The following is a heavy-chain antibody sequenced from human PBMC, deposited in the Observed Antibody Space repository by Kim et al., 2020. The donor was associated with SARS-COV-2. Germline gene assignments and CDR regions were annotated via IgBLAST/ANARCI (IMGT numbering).Heavy chain of an antibody. CDR2: INSKTDGGTK. J-gene: IGHJ3*01. CDR3: ATGSGSYMVDF. Sequence: GGSLRLSCAASGFTFSNAWMSWVRQAPGKGLEWVCRINSKTDGGTKDYAAPEKGSFTIAREDSKNTLHLQMTSLKTEDTAVYYCATGSGSYMVDFWGQGTLVTVSS. D-gene: IGHD1-26*01. V-gene: IGHV3-15*01. CDR1: GFTFSNAW.